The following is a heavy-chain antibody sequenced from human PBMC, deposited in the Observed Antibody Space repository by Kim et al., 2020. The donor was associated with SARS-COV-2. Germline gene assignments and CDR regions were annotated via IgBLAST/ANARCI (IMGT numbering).Heavy chain of an antibody. D-gene: IGHD6-19*01. CDR3: ARVLAVAAHY. CDR2: TL. J-gene: IGHJ4*02. Sequence: TLYYSDSVEGRFTISRDYAESSLYLQMNSLRAEDTAVYYCARVLAVAAHYWGEGTLVTVSS. V-gene: IGHV3-11*01.